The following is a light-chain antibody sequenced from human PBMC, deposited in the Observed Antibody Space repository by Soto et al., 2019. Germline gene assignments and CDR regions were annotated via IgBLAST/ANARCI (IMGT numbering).Light chain of an antibody. CDR3: QAYDYSLTASV. CDR1: NSNLGAGYD. Sequence: QSGLTQPPSASGTPGQRVTLSCTGNNSNLGAGYDVHWYQQLPGAAPKLVIFGNRNRPSGVPERFSGSKSGTSASLAITGLQAEDEADYYCQAYDYSLTASVFGGGTKVTVL. V-gene: IGLV1-40*01. CDR2: GNR. J-gene: IGLJ3*02.